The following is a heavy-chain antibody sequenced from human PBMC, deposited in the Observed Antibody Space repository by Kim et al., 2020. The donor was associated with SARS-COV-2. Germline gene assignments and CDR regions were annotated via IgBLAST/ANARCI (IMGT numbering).Heavy chain of an antibody. V-gene: IGHV3-21*01. D-gene: IGHD1-1*01. CDR3: ARGRTRTYNWFDP. J-gene: IGHJ5*02. Sequence: YADSVKGRFTISRDNAKNSLYLQMNSLRAEDTAVYYCARGRTRTYNWFDPWGQGTLVTVSS.